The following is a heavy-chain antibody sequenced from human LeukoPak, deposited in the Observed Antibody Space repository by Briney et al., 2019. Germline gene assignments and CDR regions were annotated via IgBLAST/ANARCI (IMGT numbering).Heavy chain of an antibody. CDR1: GFTVSCNY. CDR3: ARVGTIVATPFDY. CDR2: IYSGGST. Sequence: GGSLRLSCAASGFTVSCNYMSWVRQAPGKGLEWVSVIYSGGSTYYADSVKGRFTISRDNSKNTLYLQMNSLRAEDTAVYYCARVGTIVATPFDYWGQGTLVTVSS. D-gene: IGHD5-12*01. J-gene: IGHJ4*02. V-gene: IGHV3-66*01.